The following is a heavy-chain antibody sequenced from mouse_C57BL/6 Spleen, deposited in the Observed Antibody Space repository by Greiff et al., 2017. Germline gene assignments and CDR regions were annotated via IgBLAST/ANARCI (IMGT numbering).Heavy chain of an antibody. CDR2: IDPSDSYN. CDR3: ARRMGRIGYFDY. V-gene: IGHV1-69*01. Sequence: QVQLQQSGAELVMPGASVKLSCKASGYTFTSYWMHWVKQRPGQGLEWIGEIDPSDSYNNYNQKFKGKSTLTVDKSSSTAYMQLSSLTSEDAAVXYCARRMGRIGYFDYWGQGTTLTVSS. D-gene: IGHD3-3*01. CDR1: GYTFTSYW. J-gene: IGHJ2*01.